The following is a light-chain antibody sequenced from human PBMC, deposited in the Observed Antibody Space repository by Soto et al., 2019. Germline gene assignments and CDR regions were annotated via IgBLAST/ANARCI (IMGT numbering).Light chain of an antibody. V-gene: IGKV1-12*01. CDR2: AAF. J-gene: IGKJ2*01. CDR3: LQDYDYPYT. Sequence: DIQVTQTPSSVSASVGDRVTITCRASQDVGSWLGWYQQKPGKAPKLLIYAAFSLQSGVPSRFSGSGSGTQFSLTISSLQPDDFATYYCLQDYDYPYTFGQGTKVDIK. CDR1: QDVGSW.